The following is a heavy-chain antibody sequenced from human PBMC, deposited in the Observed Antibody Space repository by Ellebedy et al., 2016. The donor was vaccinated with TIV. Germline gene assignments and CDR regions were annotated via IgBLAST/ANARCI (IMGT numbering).Heavy chain of an antibody. J-gene: IGHJ6*02. D-gene: IGHD3-16*01. V-gene: IGHV1-3*01. CDR3: ARDLDYGMDV. Sequence: KFQGRVTITRDTSASTAHMELSSLRSEDTAVYYCARDLDYGMDVWGQGTTVTVSS.